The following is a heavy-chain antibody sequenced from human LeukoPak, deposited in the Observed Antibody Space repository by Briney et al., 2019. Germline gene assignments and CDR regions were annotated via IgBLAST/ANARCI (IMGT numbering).Heavy chain of an antibody. D-gene: IGHD3-10*01. Sequence: PGGSLRLSCAASGFTFSSYSMNWVRQAPGKGLEWVSSISSSSSSYIYYADSVKGRFAISRDNARNSLYLQMNSLRAEDTAVYYCAREIFMVRGKYYYGMDVWGQGTTVTVSS. CDR3: AREIFMVRGKYYYGMDV. V-gene: IGHV3-21*01. J-gene: IGHJ6*02. CDR2: ISSSSSSYI. CDR1: GFTFSSYS.